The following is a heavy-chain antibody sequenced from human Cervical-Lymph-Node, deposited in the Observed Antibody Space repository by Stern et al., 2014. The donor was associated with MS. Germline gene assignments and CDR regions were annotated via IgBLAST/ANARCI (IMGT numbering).Heavy chain of an antibody. J-gene: IGHJ4*02. Sequence: VQLVQSGAEVKKPGASVKLSCQASGFTFSNYAMHWVRQAPGQKLEWMGWINAGVGVTKYSQKFQGRVTISRDTSATTIYMELSSLGFEDTAVYYCARTASWAFEYWGQGALVTISS. CDR2: INAGVGVT. CDR1: GFTFSNYA. CDR3: ARTASWAFEY. D-gene: IGHD3-16*01. V-gene: IGHV1-3*01.